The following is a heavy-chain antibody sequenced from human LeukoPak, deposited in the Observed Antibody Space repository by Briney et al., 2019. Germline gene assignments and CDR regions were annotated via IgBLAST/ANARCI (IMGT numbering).Heavy chain of an antibody. D-gene: IGHD3-22*01. V-gene: IGHV1-2*02. CDR3: ARVTAHYYDSSGYYYAFGAFDI. Sequence: ASVKVSCKASGYTFTGYYMHWVRQAPGQGLEWMGWINPNSGGTNYAQKFQGRVTMTRDTSISTAYMELSRLRSDDTAVYYCARVTAHYYDSSGYYYAFGAFDIWGQGTMVTVSS. J-gene: IGHJ3*02. CDR1: GYTFTGYY. CDR2: INPNSGGT.